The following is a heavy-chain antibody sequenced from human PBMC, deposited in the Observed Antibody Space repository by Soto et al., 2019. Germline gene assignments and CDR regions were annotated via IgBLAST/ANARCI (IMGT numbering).Heavy chain of an antibody. CDR2: ISSNGGST. CDR3: ARAGYYDYVWGSYPPPDY. J-gene: IGHJ4*02. V-gene: IGHV3-64*02. Sequence: EVQLVESGEGLVQPGGSLRLSCAASGFTFSSYAMHWVRQAPGKGLEYVSAISSNGGSTYYADSVKGRFTISRDNSKNTLYLPMGSLRAEDMAVYYCARAGYYDYVWGSYPPPDYWGQGTLVTVSS. D-gene: IGHD3-16*02. CDR1: GFTFSSYA.